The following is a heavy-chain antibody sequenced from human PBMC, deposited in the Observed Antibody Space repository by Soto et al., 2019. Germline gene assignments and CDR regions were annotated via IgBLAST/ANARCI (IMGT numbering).Heavy chain of an antibody. Sequence: PSETLSLTCAVYGGSFSGYYWSWIRQPPGKGLEWIGEINHSGSTNYNPSLKSRVTISVDTSKNQFSLKLSSVTAADTAVYYCAREAPPVAYCSGGSCYLHYFDYWGQGTLVTVSS. CDR1: GGSFSGYY. CDR3: AREAPPVAYCSGGSCYLHYFDY. J-gene: IGHJ4*02. D-gene: IGHD2-15*01. CDR2: INHSGST. V-gene: IGHV4-34*01.